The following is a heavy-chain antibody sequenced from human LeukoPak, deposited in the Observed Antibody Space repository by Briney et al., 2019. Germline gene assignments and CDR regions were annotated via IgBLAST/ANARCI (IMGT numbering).Heavy chain of an antibody. D-gene: IGHD1-26*01. J-gene: IGHJ5*02. Sequence: SVKVSCEASGFTFTSSAMQWVRQARGQRLEWIGWIVVGSGNTNYAQKFQERVTITRDMSTSTAYMELSSLRSEDTAVYYCAAGVGATLVEDNWFDPWGQGTLVTVSS. CDR1: GFTFTSSA. V-gene: IGHV1-58*02. CDR2: IVVGSGNT. CDR3: AAGVGATLVEDNWFDP.